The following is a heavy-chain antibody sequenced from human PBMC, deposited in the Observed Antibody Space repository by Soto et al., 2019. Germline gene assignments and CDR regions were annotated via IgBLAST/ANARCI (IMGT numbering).Heavy chain of an antibody. V-gene: IGHV6-1*01. J-gene: IGHJ4*02. CDR3: ARVNFYSSSWYVYYYYDY. D-gene: IGHD6-13*01. CDR1: GDSVSSNSAA. CDR2: TYYRSKWYN. Sequence: SQTLSLTRAISGDSVSSNSAAWNWIRQSPSRCLDWLGRTYYRSKWYNDYAVSVKSRITINPDTSKNQFSLQLNSVTPEDTAVYYCARVNFYSSSWYVYYYYDYWGQGTLVTVSS.